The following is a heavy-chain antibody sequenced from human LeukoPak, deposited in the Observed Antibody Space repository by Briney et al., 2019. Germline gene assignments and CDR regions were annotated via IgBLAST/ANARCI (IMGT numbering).Heavy chain of an antibody. CDR3: AKGKKITVAGLFDC. J-gene: IGHJ4*02. Sequence: PGGPLRLSCAASGFTFDDYAMHWVRQVPGKGLEWVSGISWNSGSIGYADSVKGRFTISRDNAKNSLYLHMNSLSAEDTALYYCAKGKKITVAGLFDCWGQGTLVTVSS. V-gene: IGHV3-9*01. CDR2: ISWNSGSI. CDR1: GFTFDDYA. D-gene: IGHD6-19*01.